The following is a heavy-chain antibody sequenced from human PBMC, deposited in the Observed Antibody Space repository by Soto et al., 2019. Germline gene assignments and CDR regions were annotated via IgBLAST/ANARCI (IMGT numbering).Heavy chain of an antibody. J-gene: IGHJ4*02. CDR1: GGSISSYY. Sequence: PEETLSLTCTVSGGSISSYYWSWIRQPPGKGLEWIGYIYYSGSTNYNPSLKSRVTISVDTSKNQFSLKLSSVTAADTAVYYCARAGRWYSAYYFDYWGQGTLVTVSS. CDR3: ARAGRWYSAYYFDY. V-gene: IGHV4-59*01. D-gene: IGHD2-15*01. CDR2: IYYSGST.